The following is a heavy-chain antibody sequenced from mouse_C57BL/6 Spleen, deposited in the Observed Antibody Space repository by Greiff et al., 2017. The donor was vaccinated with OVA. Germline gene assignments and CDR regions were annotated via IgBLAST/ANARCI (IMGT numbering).Heavy chain of an antibody. V-gene: IGHV5-17*01. D-gene: IGHD2-5*01. CDR3: ARPNSNHYFDY. Sequence: VQLKESGGGLVKPGGSLKLSCAASGFTFSDYGMHWVRQAPEKGLEWVAYISSGSSTIYYADTVKGRFTISRDNAKNTLFLQMTSLRSEDTAMYYCARPNSNHYFDYWAQGTTRTVSS. J-gene: IGHJ2*01. CDR1: GFTFSDYG. CDR2: ISSGSSTI.